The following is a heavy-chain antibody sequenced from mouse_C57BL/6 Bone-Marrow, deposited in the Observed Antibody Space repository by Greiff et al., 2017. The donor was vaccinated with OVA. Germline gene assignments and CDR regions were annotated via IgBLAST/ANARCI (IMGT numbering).Heavy chain of an antibody. J-gene: IGHJ3*01. V-gene: IGHV1-54*01. CDR1: GYAFTNYL. D-gene: IGHD1-1*01. CDR3: ARDYYGSSPFAY. Sequence: QVQLQQSGAELVRPGTSVKVSCKASGYAFTNYLIEWVKQRPGQGLEWIGVINPGSGGTNYNEKFKAKATLTADKSSSTAYMQLSSLTSEDSAVYFCARDYYGSSPFAYWGQGTLVTVSA. CDR2: INPGSGGT.